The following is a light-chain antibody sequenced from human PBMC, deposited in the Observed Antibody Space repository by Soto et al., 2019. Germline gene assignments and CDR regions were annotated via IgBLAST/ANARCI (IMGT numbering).Light chain of an antibody. Sequence: EIVLTQSPGTLSLSPGERATLSCRASQSVGKNFLAWYQQKPGQAPRFLIYGASSRATGIPERFSGSGSGTDFTLTISRLEPEDLAVYYCQQYASSPRTFGQGTKVEIK. CDR1: QSVGKNF. CDR2: GAS. J-gene: IGKJ1*01. CDR3: QQYASSPRT. V-gene: IGKV3-20*01.